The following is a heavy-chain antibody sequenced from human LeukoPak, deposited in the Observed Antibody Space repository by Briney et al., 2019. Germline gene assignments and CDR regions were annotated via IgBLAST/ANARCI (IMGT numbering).Heavy chain of an antibody. CDR2: ISSSSSTI. CDR1: GFTFSSYS. CDR3: ARDRIDNWNYYYYYYMDV. D-gene: IGHD1-20*01. V-gene: IGHV3-48*01. J-gene: IGHJ6*03. Sequence: GGSLRLSCAASGFTFSSYSMNWVRQAPGKGLEWVSYISSSSSTIYYADSVKGRFTISRDNAKNSLYLQMNSLRAEDTAVYYCARDRIDNWNYYYYYYMDVWGKGTTVTVSS.